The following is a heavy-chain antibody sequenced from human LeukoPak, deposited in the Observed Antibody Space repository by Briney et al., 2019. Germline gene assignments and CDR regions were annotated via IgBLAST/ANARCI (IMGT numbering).Heavy chain of an antibody. CDR2: ISGSGGTT. CDR1: GFTFSNYA. D-gene: IGHD3-16*01. CDR3: AKDRWGMAGLIYYFDY. Sequence: GGSLRLSCAASGFTFSNYALSWVRQAPGKGLEWVSVISGSGGTTYYADSVKGRFTISRDNSKNTLYLQMNRLRAEDTAVYYCAKDRWGMAGLIYYFDYWGQGTLVTVSS. J-gene: IGHJ4*02. V-gene: IGHV3-23*01.